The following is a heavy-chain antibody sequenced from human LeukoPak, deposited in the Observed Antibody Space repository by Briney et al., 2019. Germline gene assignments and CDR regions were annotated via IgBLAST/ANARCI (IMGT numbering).Heavy chain of an antibody. CDR3: ARIRVIEMATSGFDY. Sequence: SGPTLVNPTQTLTLTCTFSGFSLSTSGMCVSWIRQPPGKALEWLARIDWDDDKSYSTSLKTRLTIPKDTSKNQVVLTMTNMDPVDTATYYCARIRVIEMATSGFDYWGQGTLVTVSS. CDR2: IDWDDDK. J-gene: IGHJ4*02. D-gene: IGHD5-24*01. V-gene: IGHV2-70*11. CDR1: GFSLSTSGMC.